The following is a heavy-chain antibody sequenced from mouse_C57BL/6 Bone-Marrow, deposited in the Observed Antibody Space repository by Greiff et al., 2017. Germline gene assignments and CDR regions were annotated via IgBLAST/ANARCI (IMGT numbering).Heavy chain of an antibody. V-gene: IGHV5-6*01. CDR1: GFTFSSYG. Sequence: EVKVVESGGDLVKPGGSLKLSCAASGFTFSSYGMSWVRQTPDKRLEWVATISSGGSYTYYPDSVKGRFTISRDNAKNTLYLQMSSLKSADTAMYYCARQLRAYWGPGTLVTVSA. D-gene: IGHD3-2*02. CDR2: ISSGGSYT. J-gene: IGHJ3*01. CDR3: ARQLRAY.